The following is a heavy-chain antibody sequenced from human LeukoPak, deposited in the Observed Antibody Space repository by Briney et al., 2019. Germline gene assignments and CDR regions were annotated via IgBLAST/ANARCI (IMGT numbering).Heavy chain of an antibody. Sequence: ASVKVSCKASGYTFTTYGISWVRQAPGQGLEWMGWISAYNGNTNYAQKLQGRVTMTTDTSTSTAYMELRSLRSDDTAVYYCARTTVATSDDAFDIWGQGTMVTVSS. D-gene: IGHD4-17*01. CDR2: ISAYNGNT. CDR3: ARTTVATSDDAFDI. J-gene: IGHJ3*02. CDR1: GYTFTTYG. V-gene: IGHV1-18*01.